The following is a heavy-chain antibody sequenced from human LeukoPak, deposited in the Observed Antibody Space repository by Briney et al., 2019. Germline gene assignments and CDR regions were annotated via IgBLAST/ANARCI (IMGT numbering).Heavy chain of an antibody. CDR1: GYTFTGYY. V-gene: IGHV1-2*02. J-gene: IGHJ4*02. CDR2: INPNSGGT. D-gene: IGHD2-2*01. CDR3: ARDVGEYCSSTNCYASHY. Sequence: ASVKVSCKASGYTFTGYYMHWVQQAPGQGLEWMGWINPNSGGTNYAQKFQGRVTMTRDTSISTAYMELSRLRSDDTAVYYCARDVGEYCSSTNCYASHYWGQGTLVTVSS.